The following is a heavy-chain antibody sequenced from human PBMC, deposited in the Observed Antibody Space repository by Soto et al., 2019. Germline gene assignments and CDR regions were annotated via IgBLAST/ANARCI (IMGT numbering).Heavy chain of an antibody. CDR1: AFSLSTNGVG. J-gene: IGHJ4*02. D-gene: IGHD2-8*01. CDR3: VHTVMVHTITGGHYFDY. V-gene: IGHV2-5*01. CDR2: IYWNEDK. Sequence: VSGPTLVNPTQTLTLTCTFSAFSLSTNGVGVGWIRQPPGKPLEWLAVIYWNEDKRYSRSLKSRLSITKDTSKNQVVLTMTTMDPVDTATYYCVHTVMVHTITGGHYFDYWGPGTLVTVSS.